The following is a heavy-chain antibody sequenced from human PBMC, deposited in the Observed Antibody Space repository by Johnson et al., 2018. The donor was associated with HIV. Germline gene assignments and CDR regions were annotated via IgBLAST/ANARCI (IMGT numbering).Heavy chain of an antibody. J-gene: IGHJ3*02. D-gene: IGHD6-13*01. CDR2: ISSSGSTI. Sequence: QVQLVESGGDLVQPGGSLRLSCAASGITVSSNYMTWVRQAPGKGREWVSYISSSGSTIYYADSVVKGRFTISRDNGRKSLYLQMNSLRAEDTAVYYCARDGAQQLARDAFDIWGQGTMVTVSS. V-gene: IGHV3-11*04. CDR1: GITVSSNY. CDR3: ARDGAQQLARDAFDI.